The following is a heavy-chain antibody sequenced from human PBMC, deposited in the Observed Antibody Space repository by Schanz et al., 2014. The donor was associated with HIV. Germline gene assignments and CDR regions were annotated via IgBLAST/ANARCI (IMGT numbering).Heavy chain of an antibody. V-gene: IGHV3-74*01. D-gene: IGHD3-22*01. CDR2: INSNEGTT. CDR3: VRLMSSDYDFSLYFLDV. Sequence: VQLVEGGGGLVQPGGERRGACAGEGRRGTSHWMHWVRQAPGKGLVWVSRINSNEGTTDYADSVKGRFTISRDNAKNTLYLQMNSLRAEDTAVYYCVRLMSSDYDFSLYFLDVWGQGTTVIVSS. CDR1: GRRGTSHW. J-gene: IGHJ6*02.